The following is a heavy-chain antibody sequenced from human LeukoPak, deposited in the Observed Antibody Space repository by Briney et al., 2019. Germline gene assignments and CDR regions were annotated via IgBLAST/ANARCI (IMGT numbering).Heavy chain of an antibody. CDR3: AREAYSSYYFDF. J-gene: IGHJ4*02. Sequence: GGSLRLSCAASGFTFSSDWMSWVRQAPGKGLEWVATIKQDGSEKYYVDSVKGRFTISRDYAKNSLYLQMNSLRADDTAVYYCAREAYSSYYFDFWGQGTLVTVSS. CDR1: GFTFSSDW. CDR2: IKQDGSEK. D-gene: IGHD4-11*01. V-gene: IGHV3-7*01.